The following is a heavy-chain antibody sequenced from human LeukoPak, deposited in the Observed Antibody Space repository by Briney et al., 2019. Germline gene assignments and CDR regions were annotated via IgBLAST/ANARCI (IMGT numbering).Heavy chain of an antibody. CDR2: INPNSGGT. CDR1: GYTFTGYY. D-gene: IGHD1-26*01. V-gene: IGHV1-2*02. Sequence: GGSVEVSCKASGYTFTGYYMHWVRQAPGQGLEWMGWINPNSGGTNYAQKFQGRVTMTRDTSISTAYMELSRLRSDDTAVYYCARDPGTSGSYYYDYWGQGALVTVSS. CDR3: ARDPGTSGSYYYDY. J-gene: IGHJ4*02.